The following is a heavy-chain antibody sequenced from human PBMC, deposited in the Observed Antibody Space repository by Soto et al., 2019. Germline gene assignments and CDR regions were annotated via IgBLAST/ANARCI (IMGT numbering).Heavy chain of an antibody. Sequence: PGGSLRLSCAASGFTFNTYAMNWVRQAPGKGLEWVSTISVSGDSAYFADYVRGRFTISRDNSKNTVYLQMNSLRADDTAMYYCATRHLSYCSGGTCNPFDFWGQGTLVTVSS. V-gene: IGHV3-23*01. D-gene: IGHD2-15*01. J-gene: IGHJ4*02. CDR3: ATRHLSYCSGGTCNPFDF. CDR1: GFTFNTYA. CDR2: ISVSGDSA.